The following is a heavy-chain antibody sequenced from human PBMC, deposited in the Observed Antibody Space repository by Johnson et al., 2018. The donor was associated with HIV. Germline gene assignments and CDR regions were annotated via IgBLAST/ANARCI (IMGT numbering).Heavy chain of an antibody. CDR1: GFTFGDYA. J-gene: IGHJ3*02. Sequence: VQLVESGGALVQPGRSLRLSCTASGFTFGDYAMNWVRQAPGKGLEWVSFIRSKAYGGTTEYAASVKGRLTISRDDSKSIAYLQMNSLKTADTAVYYCTRATWVGASARLVFDIWGQGTMVTVSS. CDR3: TRATWVGASARLVFDI. D-gene: IGHD1-26*01. V-gene: IGHV3-49*04. CDR2: IRSKAYGGTT.